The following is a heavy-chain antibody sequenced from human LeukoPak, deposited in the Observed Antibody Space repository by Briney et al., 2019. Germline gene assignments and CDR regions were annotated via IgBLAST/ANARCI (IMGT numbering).Heavy chain of an antibody. J-gene: IGHJ6*03. Sequence: GRSLRLSCAASGFTFSTYAMHWVRQAPGKGLEWVAVISFDGSNTYHADSVKGRFTISRDNSKNTLYLQMDSLRAEDTAVYYCARDYLRGYYYMDVWGKGTTVTVSS. CDR3: ARDYLRGYYYMDV. CDR2: ISFDGSNT. V-gene: IGHV3-30*04. CDR1: GFTFSTYA. D-gene: IGHD2/OR15-2a*01.